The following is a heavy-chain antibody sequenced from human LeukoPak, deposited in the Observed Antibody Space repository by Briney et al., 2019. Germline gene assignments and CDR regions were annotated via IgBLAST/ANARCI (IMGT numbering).Heavy chain of an antibody. CDR2: ISWNSGSI. J-gene: IGHJ3*02. CDR3: AKDNGDHPENAFDI. Sequence: PGRSLRLSCAASGFTFDDYAMHWVRQAPGKGLEWVSGISWNSGSIGYADSVKGRFTISRDNAKNSLYLQMNSLRTEDTALYYCAKDNGDHPENAFDIWGQGTMVTVSS. CDR1: GFTFDDYA. V-gene: IGHV3-9*01. D-gene: IGHD4-17*01.